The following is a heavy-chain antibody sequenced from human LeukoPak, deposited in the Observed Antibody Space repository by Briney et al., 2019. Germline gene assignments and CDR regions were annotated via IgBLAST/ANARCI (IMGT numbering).Heavy chain of an antibody. V-gene: IGHV1-2*02. J-gene: IGHJ4*02. Sequence: ASVKVSRKASGYTFTGYYMHWVRQAPGQGLEWMGWINPNSGGTNYAQKFQGRVTMTRDTSISTAYMELSRLRSDDTAVYYCARDSPDSSGYYPDGDYWGQGTLVTVSS. CDR3: ARDSPDSSGYYPDGDY. D-gene: IGHD3-22*01. CDR2: INPNSGGT. CDR1: GYTFTGYY.